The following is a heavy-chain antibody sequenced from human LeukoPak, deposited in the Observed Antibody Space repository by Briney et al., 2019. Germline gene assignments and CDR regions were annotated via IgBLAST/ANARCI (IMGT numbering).Heavy chain of an antibody. Sequence: GGSLRLSCAASELTFSTYAMSWVRQAPGKGLDWVSGISGSGGSTSYADSVKGRFTISRDNSKNTLYLQMNSLRPEDTAVYYCAQDRGIVALLVNWFDPWGQGTLVTVSS. V-gene: IGHV3-23*01. CDR1: ELTFSTYA. CDR2: ISGSGGST. CDR3: AQDRGIVALLVNWFDP. J-gene: IGHJ5*02. D-gene: IGHD3-22*01.